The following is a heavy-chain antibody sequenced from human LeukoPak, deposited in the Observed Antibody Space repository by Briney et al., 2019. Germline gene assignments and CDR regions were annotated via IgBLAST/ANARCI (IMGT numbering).Heavy chain of an antibody. V-gene: IGHV1-69*05. J-gene: IGHJ4*02. CDR2: IIPIFPTP. D-gene: IGHD1-26*01. CDR3: ARGRGSYFEDFDY. CDR1: GSSFSTYG. Sequence: ASVKVSCKASGSSFSTYGITWVRQAPGQGLEWMGRIIPIFPTPNYAQKFQGRVTITTDESTSTAYMELSSLRSDDTAVYYCARGRGSYFEDFDYWGQGTLVTVSS.